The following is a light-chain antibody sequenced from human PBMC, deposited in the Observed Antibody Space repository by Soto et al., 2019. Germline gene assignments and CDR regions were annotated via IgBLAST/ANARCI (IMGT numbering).Light chain of an antibody. V-gene: IGLV1-44*01. CDR2: SDT. CDR1: NSNIGSNT. J-gene: IGLJ2*01. Sequence: QPVLTQPPSASGTPGQRVTFSCSGSNSNIGSNTVNWYQQLPGTAPKLLIYSDTYRPSGVPDRFSGSKSGTSASLAISGLQSEDEADYYCATWDDSLIGVVFGGGTKLTVL. CDR3: ATWDDSLIGVV.